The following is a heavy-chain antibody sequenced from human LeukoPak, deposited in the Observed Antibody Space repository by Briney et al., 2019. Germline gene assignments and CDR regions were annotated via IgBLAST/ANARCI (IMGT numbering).Heavy chain of an antibody. V-gene: IGHV3-30*18. Sequence: GGSLRLSCAASGVTFSSYGMHWVRQAPGKGLEWVAVISNDGSNKHYADSVKGRFTISRDNSKNTLSLQMNSLRAEDTAVYYCAKGGGYNYGYVNYWGQGTLVTVSS. J-gene: IGHJ4*02. CDR2: ISNDGSNK. CDR3: AKGGGYNYGYVNY. CDR1: GVTFSSYG. D-gene: IGHD5-18*01.